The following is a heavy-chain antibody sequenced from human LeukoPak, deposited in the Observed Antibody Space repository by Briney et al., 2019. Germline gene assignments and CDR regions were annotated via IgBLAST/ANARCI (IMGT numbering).Heavy chain of an antibody. CDR1: GGSISSYY. J-gene: IGHJ4*02. CDR2: IYYSGST. V-gene: IGHV4-59*01. Sequence: SETLSLTCTVSGGSISSYYWSWIRQPPGKGLEWIGYIYYSGSTNYNPSLKRRVTISVDTSKNQFSLKLSSVTAADTAVYYCARDCRSGYFDYWGQGTLVTVSS. D-gene: IGHD2-15*01. CDR3: ARDCRSGYFDY.